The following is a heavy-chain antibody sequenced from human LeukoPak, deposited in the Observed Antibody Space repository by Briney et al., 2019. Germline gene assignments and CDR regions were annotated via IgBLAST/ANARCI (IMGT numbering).Heavy chain of an antibody. Sequence: PSETLSLTCTVSGVSISSSGYYWGWIRQPPGKGLEWIGSIYYSGSTYYNPSLNSRITITVDTSKNQFSLKLSSVTAADTAVYYCARLATPSTMAARGRSWFESWGQGTLVTVSS. CDR1: GVSISSSGYY. CDR2: IYYSGST. D-gene: IGHD6-6*01. CDR3: ARLATPSTMAARGRSWFES. J-gene: IGHJ5*01. V-gene: IGHV4-39*07.